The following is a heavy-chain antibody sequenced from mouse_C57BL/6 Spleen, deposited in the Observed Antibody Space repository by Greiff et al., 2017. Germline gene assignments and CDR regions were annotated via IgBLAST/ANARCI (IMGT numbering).Heavy chain of an antibody. CDR1: GYTFTRYW. CDR3: ARLRVNLYFDY. CDR2: IYPGSGST. V-gene: IGHV1-55*01. J-gene: IGHJ2*01. D-gene: IGHD6-1*01. Sequence: QVQLQQPGAELVKPGASVKMSCKASGYTFTRYWITWVKQRPGQGLEWIGDIYPGSGSTNYNEKFKNKATLTVDQSSSTVYMQLSSLTSEDSAVDFCARLRVNLYFDYWGQGTTLTVSS.